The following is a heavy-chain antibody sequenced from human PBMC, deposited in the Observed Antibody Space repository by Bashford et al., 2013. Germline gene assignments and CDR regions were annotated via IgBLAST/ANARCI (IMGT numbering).Heavy chain of an antibody. CDR3: ARIYCSSTSCLYCTS. CDR2: IYTSGTT. CDR1: GGSISSYY. D-gene: IGHD2-2*01. J-gene: IGHJ4*02. Sequence: SETLSLTCTVSGGSISSYYWSWIRQSAGKGLEYIGRIYTSGTTNYNPSLRSRVTMSVDTSKNQFSLKLELVGPAXDHGPCITGARIYCSSTSCLYCTSWGQGTLVTVSS. V-gene: IGHV4-4*07.